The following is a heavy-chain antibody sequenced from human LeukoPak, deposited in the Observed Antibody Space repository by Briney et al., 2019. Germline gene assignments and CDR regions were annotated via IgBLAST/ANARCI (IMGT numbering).Heavy chain of an antibody. CDR3: ARHQGSSSWGFDI. CDR2: IYPGDSDA. CDR1: GYSFTSYW. J-gene: IGHJ3*02. D-gene: IGHD6-13*01. Sequence: GESLKISCKGSGYSFTSYWIGWVRQMPGKGLEWMGIIYPGDSDARYSPSFQGQVTISADKSISTAYLQWSSLKASDTAMYYCARHQGSSSWGFDIWGQGTMVTVSS. V-gene: IGHV5-51*01.